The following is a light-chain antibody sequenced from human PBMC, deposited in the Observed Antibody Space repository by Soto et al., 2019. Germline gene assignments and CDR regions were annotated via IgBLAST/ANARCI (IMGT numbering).Light chain of an antibody. CDR2: GAS. CDR1: HVVNANF. Sequence: EMVLTQSPGTLSLSPGERATLSCRASHVVNANFLAWYQQKPGQAPRLLIHGASTRATGIPDRFSGSGSGTDFTLTINRLEPEDSAVYFCQHYGTTSATFGQGTKVEIK. CDR3: QHYGTTSAT. J-gene: IGKJ1*01. V-gene: IGKV3-20*01.